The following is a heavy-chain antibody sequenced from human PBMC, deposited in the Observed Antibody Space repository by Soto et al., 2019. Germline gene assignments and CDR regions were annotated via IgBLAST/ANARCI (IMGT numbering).Heavy chain of an antibody. D-gene: IGHD2-8*01. CDR2: MSPSSENT. CDR3: ARSVSNGVDY. Sequence: GASVKVSCKASGYTFSILDINWVRQAAGQGFEWMRWMSPSSENTGYAQKYQGRVTMTRDTSISTAYMELSGLTFEDTAVYYCARSVSNGVDYWGQGSLVTVSS. CDR1: GYTFSILD. J-gene: IGHJ4*02. V-gene: IGHV1-8*01.